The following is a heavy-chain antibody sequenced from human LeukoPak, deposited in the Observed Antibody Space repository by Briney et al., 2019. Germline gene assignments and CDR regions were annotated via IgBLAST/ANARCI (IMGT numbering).Heavy chain of an antibody. CDR2: ISGSGGST. J-gene: IGHJ4*02. CDR1: GFTFSSYA. D-gene: IGHD3-22*01. Sequence: PGGSLRLSCAASGFTFSSYAVSWVRQAPGKGLEWVSAISGSGGSTYYADSVKGRFTISRDNSKNTLYLQMNSLRAEDTAVYYCAKGTPTMIVVVITNSPIDYWGQGTLVTVSS. CDR3: AKGTPTMIVVVITNSPIDY. V-gene: IGHV3-23*01.